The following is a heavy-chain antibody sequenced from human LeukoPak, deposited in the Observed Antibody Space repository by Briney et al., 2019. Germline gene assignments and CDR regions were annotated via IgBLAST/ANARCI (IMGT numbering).Heavy chain of an antibody. J-gene: IGHJ4*02. CDR3: AKRPGYSGYDYYFDY. Sequence: GGSLRLSCAASGFTFSSYAMSWVRQAPGEGLEWVSAISGSGGSTYYADSVKGRFTISRDNSKNTLYLQMNSLRAEDTAVYYCAKRPGYSGYDYYFDYWGQGTLVTVSS. CDR1: GFTFSSYA. CDR2: ISGSGGST. D-gene: IGHD5-12*01. V-gene: IGHV3-23*01.